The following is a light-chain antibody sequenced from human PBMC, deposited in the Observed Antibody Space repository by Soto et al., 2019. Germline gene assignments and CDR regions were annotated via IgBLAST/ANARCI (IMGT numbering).Light chain of an antibody. CDR2: DVD. J-gene: IGLJ3*02. CDR1: RSDVGGYRF. CDR3: CSDAGGFTRV. V-gene: IGLV2-11*01. Sequence: QSALTQPRSVSGSPGQSVTISCTGARSDVGGYRFVSWYQQHPDKAPKLMIYDVDKRPSGVPDRFSGSKSGNTASLTISGLQAEDEADYFCCSDAGGFTRVFGGGTKLTV.